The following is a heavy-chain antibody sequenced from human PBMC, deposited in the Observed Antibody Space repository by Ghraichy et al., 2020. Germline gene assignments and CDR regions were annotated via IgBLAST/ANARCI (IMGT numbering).Heavy chain of an antibody. CDR2: MYYTGST. CDR3: AREGAYYYGSRGVDS. J-gene: IGHJ4*02. CDR1: GGSINSGGFY. D-gene: IGHD3-22*01. V-gene: IGHV4-31*03. Sequence: LSLTCTVSGGSINSGGFYWTWIRQHPGKGLEWIGYMYYTGSTFSNPSLKGRVSISIDTSKNQFSLKLSSVTAADTAVYYCAREGAYYYGSRGVDSWGQGTLVTVSS.